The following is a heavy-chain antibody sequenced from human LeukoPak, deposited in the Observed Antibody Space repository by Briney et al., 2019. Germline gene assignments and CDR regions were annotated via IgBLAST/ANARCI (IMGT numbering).Heavy chain of an antibody. V-gene: IGHV3-33*01. CDR2: IWYDGSNK. CDR3: ARDVRWAGPFDY. Sequence: GASLRLSCAASGFTFSSYGMHWVRQAPGKGLEWVAVIWYDGSNKYYADSVKGRFTISRDNSKNTLYLQMNSLRAEDTAVYYCARDVRWAGPFDYWGQGTLVTVSS. D-gene: IGHD5-24*01. CDR1: GFTFSSYG. J-gene: IGHJ4*02.